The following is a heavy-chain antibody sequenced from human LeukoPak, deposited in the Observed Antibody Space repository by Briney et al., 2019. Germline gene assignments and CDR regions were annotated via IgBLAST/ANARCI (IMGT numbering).Heavy chain of an antibody. J-gene: IGHJ5*02. D-gene: IGHD2-15*01. CDR3: AREVSRYCSGGSCYHLNWFDP. Sequence: ASVKVSCKASGYTFTSYAMNWVRQAPGQGLEWMGWINTNTGNPTYAQGFTGRFVFFLDTSVSTAYLQISSLKAEDTAVYYCAREVSRYCSGGSCYHLNWFDPWGQGTLVTVSS. CDR1: GYTFTSYA. V-gene: IGHV7-4-1*02. CDR2: INTNTGNP.